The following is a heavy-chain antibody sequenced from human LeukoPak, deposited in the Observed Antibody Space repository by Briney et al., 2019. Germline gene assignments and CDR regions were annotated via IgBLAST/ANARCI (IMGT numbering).Heavy chain of an antibody. CDR1: GYTFTSYD. V-gene: IGHV1-8*03. CDR3: ARGQNYVNDY. D-gene: IGHD3-10*02. Sequence: ASVKVSCKASGYTFTSYDINWVRQATGQGLEWMGWMNPNSGNIGYAQNFQGRVTITRDTSISTVYMELSSLRSEDTAVYYCARGQNYVNDYWGQGTLVTVSS. CDR2: MNPNSGNI. J-gene: IGHJ4*02.